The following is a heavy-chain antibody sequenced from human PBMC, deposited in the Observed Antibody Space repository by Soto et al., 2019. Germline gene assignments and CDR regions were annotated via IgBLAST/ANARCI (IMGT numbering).Heavy chain of an antibody. J-gene: IGHJ4*02. V-gene: IGHV3-23*01. CDR2: ISGSGGST. CDR1: GFTFSSYA. D-gene: IGHD4-17*01. CDR3: AKVGPGLDRYGDYGYFDD. Sequence: PGGSLRLSCAASGFTFSSYAMSWVRQAPGKGLEWVSAISGSGGSTYYADSVKGRFTISRDNSKNTLYLQMNSLRAEDTAVYYCAKVGPGLDRYGDYGYFDDWGQGTLVTVSS.